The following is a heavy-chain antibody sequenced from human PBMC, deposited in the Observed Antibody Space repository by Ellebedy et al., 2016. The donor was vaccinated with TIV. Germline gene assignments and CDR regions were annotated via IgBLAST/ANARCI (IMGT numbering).Heavy chain of an antibody. Sequence: SDTLSLTCTVSAGPISSSSSYWGRIRQPQGMGLGWIGSIYYSGTTYYNPSLKSRVTISLHTSKNQFSPRLRAVTAADTAVYYCAARGSHTTFDDFDNWGQGILVTVSS. V-gene: IGHV4-39*07. J-gene: IGHJ4*02. CDR2: IYYSGTT. D-gene: IGHD2/OR15-2a*01. CDR1: AGPISSSSSY. CDR3: AARGSHTTFDDFDN.